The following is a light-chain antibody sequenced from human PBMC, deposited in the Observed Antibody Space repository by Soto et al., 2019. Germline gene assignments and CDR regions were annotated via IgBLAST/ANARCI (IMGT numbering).Light chain of an antibody. J-gene: IGKJ3*01. Sequence: EIVLTQSPGTLSLSPGERATLSCRASQSVSSSYLAWYQQKPGQAPRLLIYGASSRATGIPDRFSGSGSGTDFTITISRLEPEDFAVYYCQQYGSSLVGTFGPGTKVDIK. CDR1: QSVSSSY. CDR3: QQYGSSLVGT. V-gene: IGKV3-20*01. CDR2: GAS.